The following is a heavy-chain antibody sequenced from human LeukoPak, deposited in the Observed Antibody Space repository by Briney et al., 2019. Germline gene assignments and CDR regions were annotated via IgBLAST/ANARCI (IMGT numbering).Heavy chain of an antibody. V-gene: IGHV3-21*01. J-gene: IGHJ4*02. CDR2: ISSSSSYI. Sequence: GGSLRLSCAASGFTFSSYSMNWVRQAPGKGVEWVSSISSSSSYIYYADSVEGRFTISRDNAKNSLYLQMNSLRAEDTAVYYCARDPLSSSYVFDYLGQGTLVTVSS. D-gene: IGHD6-13*01. CDR3: ARDPLSSSYVFDY. CDR1: GFTFSSYS.